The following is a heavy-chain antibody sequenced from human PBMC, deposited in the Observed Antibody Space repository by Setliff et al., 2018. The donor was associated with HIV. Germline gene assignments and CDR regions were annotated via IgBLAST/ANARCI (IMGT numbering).Heavy chain of an antibody. CDR3: ARCAIVLVPAYFDP. V-gene: IGHV4-59*06. CDR2: IYSSGAT. CDR1: GGSISNYY. J-gene: IGHJ5*02. Sequence: PSETLSLTCTVSGGSISNYYWSWIRHRPGKGLEWIGYIYSSGATYYNPSLKNRLTISVDTSKNQFSLKLSSVTAADTAVYYCARCAIVLVPAYFDPWGQGTLVTVSS. D-gene: IGHD2-2*01.